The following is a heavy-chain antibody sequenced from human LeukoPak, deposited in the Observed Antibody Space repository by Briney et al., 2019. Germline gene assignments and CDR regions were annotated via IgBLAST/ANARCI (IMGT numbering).Heavy chain of an antibody. CDR3: ARLDASLAHLSGSFPDY. D-gene: IGHD3-10*01. CDR1: GGSITNSDYF. CDR2: VDYSGRP. Sequence: SETLSLTCTVSGGSITNSDYFWGWIRQPPGKGLEWMGNVDYSGRPHRNPSLKGRVTINADRSRNQFSLNLSSVTAADTAVYFCARLDASLAHLSGSFPDYWGQGALVTVSS. J-gene: IGHJ4*02. V-gene: IGHV4-39*01.